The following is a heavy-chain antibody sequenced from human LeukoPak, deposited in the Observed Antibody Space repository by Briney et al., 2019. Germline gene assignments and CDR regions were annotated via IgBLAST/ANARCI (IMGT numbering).Heavy chain of an antibody. J-gene: IGHJ4*02. CDR1: GFTFSSYA. V-gene: IGHV3-23*01. D-gene: IGHD6-19*01. Sequence: GGSLRLSCAASGFTFSSYAMSWVRQAPGKGLEWVSGISGSGGGTYYADSVKGRFTISRDNSKNTLYLQMNNLRAEDTAVYYCTRNRYSSGPMGNWGQGTLVTVSS. CDR2: ISGSGGGT. CDR3: TRNRYSSGPMGN.